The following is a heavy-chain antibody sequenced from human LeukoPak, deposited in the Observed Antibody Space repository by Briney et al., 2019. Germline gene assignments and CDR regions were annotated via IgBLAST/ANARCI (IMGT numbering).Heavy chain of an antibody. J-gene: IGHJ4*02. V-gene: IGHV4-4*07. Sequence: SETLSLTCTVSGGSISPYYWSWIRQPAGKGLEWIGRIYSSGTTHFNPSLESRVTMSVDTSKNQFSLKMTSVTAADTAVYYCARTSATGATYFDYWGQGSLVTVSS. CDR3: ARTSATGATYFDY. CDR1: GGSISPYY. CDR2: IYSSGTT. D-gene: IGHD1-26*01.